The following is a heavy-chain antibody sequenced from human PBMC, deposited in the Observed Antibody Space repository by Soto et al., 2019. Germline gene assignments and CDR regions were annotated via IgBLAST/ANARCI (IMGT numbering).Heavy chain of an antibody. CDR2: ISAYNGNT. CDR3: ARVKGSGYHNWFDP. J-gene: IGHJ5*02. V-gene: IGHV1-18*01. Sequence: ASVKVSCKASGYTFTSYGISWVRQAPGQGLEWMGWISAYNGNTNYAQKLQGRVTMTTDTSTSTAYMELRSLRSGDTIVYYCARVKGSGYHNWFDPWGQGTLVTVSS. CDR1: GYTFTSYG. D-gene: IGHD3-22*01.